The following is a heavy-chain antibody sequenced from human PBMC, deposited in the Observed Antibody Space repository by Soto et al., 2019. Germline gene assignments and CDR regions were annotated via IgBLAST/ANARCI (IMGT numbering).Heavy chain of an antibody. CDR2: INAGNGST. Sequence: QVQLVQSGAEVKKPGASVKVSCKASGYTFTSYAMHWVRQAPGQRLEWMGWINAGNGSTKYSQKFQGRVTITRDTSASTAYMELSSLRSEDTAVYYCARALQIGVAATEWGYWGQGTLVTVSS. CDR1: GYTFTSYA. J-gene: IGHJ4*02. V-gene: IGHV1-3*01. D-gene: IGHD2-15*01. CDR3: ARALQIGVAATEWGY.